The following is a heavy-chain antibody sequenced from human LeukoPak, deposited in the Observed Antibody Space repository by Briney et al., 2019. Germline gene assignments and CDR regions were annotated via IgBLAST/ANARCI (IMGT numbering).Heavy chain of an antibody. D-gene: IGHD2-2*01. J-gene: IGHJ4*02. Sequence: PGGSLRLSCAASGFTVSRNYMNWVRQAPGKGLEWVSSISSSSSYIYYADSVKGRFTISRDNAKNSLYLQMNSLRAEDTAVYYCARDRAAMPPYYFDYWGQGTLVTVSS. CDR1: GFTVSRNY. V-gene: IGHV3-21*01. CDR2: ISSSSSYI. CDR3: ARDRAAMPPYYFDY.